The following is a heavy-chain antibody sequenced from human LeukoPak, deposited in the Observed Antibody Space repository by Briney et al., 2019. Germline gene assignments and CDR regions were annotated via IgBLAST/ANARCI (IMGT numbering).Heavy chain of an antibody. D-gene: IGHD3-10*01. CDR3: AKRAFGSGSFYFDY. Sequence: GGSLRLSCAASGFTFSSYAMSWVRQAPGKGLEWVSFITGSGGGTYYVDSVRGRFTISRDNSKNTLYLQMNSLRAEDTAVYYCAKRAFGSGSFYFDYWGQGTLVTVSS. V-gene: IGHV3-23*01. CDR1: GFTFSSYA. CDR2: ITGSGGGT. J-gene: IGHJ4*02.